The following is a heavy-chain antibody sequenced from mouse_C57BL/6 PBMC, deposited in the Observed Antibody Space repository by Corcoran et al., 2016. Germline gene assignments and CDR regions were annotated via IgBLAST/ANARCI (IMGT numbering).Heavy chain of an antibody. V-gene: IGHV5-17*01. D-gene: IGHD1-1*02. CDR2: ISGDSSKI. CDR3: TTHFGSGY. CDR1: GFTFSNYY. Sequence: EVQLVESGGGLVPPGGSLRLSCVASGFTFSNYYMHWIRRAPGKGLEWLAYISGDSSKIKYADSVKGRFTISRDNGKNTLYLQMSSLRTEDTAVYYCTTHFGSGYWGQGTLVTVS. J-gene: IGHJ3*01.